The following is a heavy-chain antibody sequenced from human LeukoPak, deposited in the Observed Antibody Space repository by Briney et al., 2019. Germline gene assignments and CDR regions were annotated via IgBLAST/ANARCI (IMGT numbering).Heavy chain of an antibody. CDR2: IYYSGTT. D-gene: IGHD1-26*01. Sequence: SETPSLTCTVSGGSISSYYWSWIRQPPGKGLEWIGYIYYSGTTDYNPSLKSRVTISVDTSNNQFSLKVSSVTAADTAVYYCARSSGAYRSFDYWGQGTLVPVSS. J-gene: IGHJ4*02. CDR1: GGSISSYY. V-gene: IGHV4-59*01. CDR3: ARSSGAYRSFDY.